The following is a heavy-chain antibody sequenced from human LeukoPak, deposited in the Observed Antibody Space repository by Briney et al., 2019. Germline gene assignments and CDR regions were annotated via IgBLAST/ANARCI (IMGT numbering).Heavy chain of an antibody. CDR1: GGSISSNSYY. J-gene: IGHJ6*03. CDR3: AREAVVPAPYYYYYMDV. CDR2: IYYSGST. D-gene: IGHD2-2*01. Sequence: KTSETLSLTCTVSGGSISSNSYYWGWIRQPPGKGLEWIGTIYYSGSTYYNPSLKSRVTISVDTSKNQFSLKLSSVTAADTAVYYCAREAVVPAPYYYYYMDVWGKGTTVTVSS. V-gene: IGHV4-39*07.